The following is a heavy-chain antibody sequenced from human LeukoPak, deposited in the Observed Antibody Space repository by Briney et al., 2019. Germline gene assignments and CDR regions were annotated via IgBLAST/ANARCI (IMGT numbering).Heavy chain of an antibody. CDR3: ARGTKRFGELWDWFDP. Sequence: ASVKVSCKASGYTFSNHGITWVRPAPGQGHEWMGWISAYNGNTNYAQKFQGRVTMTRDTSTSTAYMELRSLRSDDTAIYYCARGTKRFGELWDWFDPWGQGTLVTVSS. V-gene: IGHV1-18*01. CDR1: GYTFSNHG. CDR2: ISAYNGNT. J-gene: IGHJ5*02. D-gene: IGHD3-10*01.